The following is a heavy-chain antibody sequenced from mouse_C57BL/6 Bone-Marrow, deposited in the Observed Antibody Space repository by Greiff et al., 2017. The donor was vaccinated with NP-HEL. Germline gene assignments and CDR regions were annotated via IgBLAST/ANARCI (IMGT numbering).Heavy chain of an antibody. J-gene: IGHJ2*01. D-gene: IGHD4-1*01. CDR2: ISYDGSN. CDR3: ARDPNWDRYYFDY. CDR1: GYSITSGYY. Sequence: EVQLVESGPGLVKPSQSLSLTCSVTGYSITSGYYWNWIRQFPGNKLEWMGYISYDGSNNYNPSLKNRISITRYTSKNQFFLKLNSVTTEDTATYYCARDPNWDRYYFDYWGQGTTLTVSS. V-gene: IGHV3-6*01.